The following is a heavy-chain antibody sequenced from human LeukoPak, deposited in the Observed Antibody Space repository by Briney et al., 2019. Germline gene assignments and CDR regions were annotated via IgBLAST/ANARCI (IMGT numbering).Heavy chain of an antibody. D-gene: IGHD3-10*01. Sequence: GASVKVSCQASGYTFLNYDINWVRQIPGQGLEWMGWMNPNSGYTGYAQKFQGRVTMTSHTSITTAYLELSSLKSDDTAVYYCARPSGRSVRRLEFWGQGTLVTVSS. J-gene: IGHJ4*02. CDR2: MNPNSGYT. V-gene: IGHV1-8*01. CDR3: ARPSGRSVRRLEF. CDR1: GYTFLNYD.